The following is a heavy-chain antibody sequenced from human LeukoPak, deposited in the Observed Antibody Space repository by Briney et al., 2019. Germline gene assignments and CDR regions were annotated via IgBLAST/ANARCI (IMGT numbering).Heavy chain of an antibody. CDR1: GFTFSSYA. V-gene: IGHV3-30-3*01. CDR2: ISYDGSNK. Sequence: GGSLRLSCAASGFTFSSYAMHWVRQAPGKGLEWVAVISYDGSNKYYADSVKGRFTISRDNSKNTLYLQMNSLRAEDTAVYYCARDGIVVVVAFDYWGQGTLVTVFS. D-gene: IGHD2-15*01. CDR3: ARDGIVVVVAFDY. J-gene: IGHJ4*02.